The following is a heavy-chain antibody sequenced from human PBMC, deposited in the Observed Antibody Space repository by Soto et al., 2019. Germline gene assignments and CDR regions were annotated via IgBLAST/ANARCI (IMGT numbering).Heavy chain of an antibody. V-gene: IGHV4-59*01. Sequence: SETLSLTCTVSGGSISSYYWSWIRQPPGKGLEWIGYIYYSGSTNYNPSLKSRVTISVDTSKNQFSLKLSSVTAADTAVYYCARDASYYYDSSGYAWFDPWGQGTLVTVSS. CDR1: GGSISSYY. CDR3: ARDASYYYDSSGYAWFDP. J-gene: IGHJ5*02. CDR2: IYYSGST. D-gene: IGHD3-22*01.